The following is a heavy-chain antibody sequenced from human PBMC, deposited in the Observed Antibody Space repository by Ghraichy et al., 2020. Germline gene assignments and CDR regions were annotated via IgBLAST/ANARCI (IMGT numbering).Heavy chain of an antibody. J-gene: IGHJ6*02. CDR2: ISGSGGST. V-gene: IGHV3-23*01. Sequence: GGSLRLSCAASGFTFSSCAMSWVRQAPGKGPEWVSAISGSGGSTYYADSVKGRFTISRDNSKNTLSLQMNSLRAEDTAVYYCAKHYGSLVRGVIYYYYYGMDVWGQGTTVTVSS. D-gene: IGHD3-10*01. CDR3: AKHYGSLVRGVIYYYYYGMDV. CDR1: GFTFSSCA.